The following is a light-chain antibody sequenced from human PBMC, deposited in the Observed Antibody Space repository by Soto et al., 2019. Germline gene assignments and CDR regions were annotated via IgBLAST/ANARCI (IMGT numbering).Light chain of an antibody. J-gene: IGLJ2*01. Sequence: QSALTQPASVSGSPGQSITISCTGTSNDVGSYNLVSWYQQHPGKAPKLMIYEGSKRPSGVSNRFSGSKSDNTASLTISGLQAEDEADYYCCSYVGSSTFVFGGGTKLTVL. CDR3: CSYVGSSTFV. CDR1: SNDVGSYNL. V-gene: IGLV2-23*03. CDR2: EGS.